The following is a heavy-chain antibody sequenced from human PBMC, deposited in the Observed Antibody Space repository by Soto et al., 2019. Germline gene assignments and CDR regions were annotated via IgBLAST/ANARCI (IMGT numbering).Heavy chain of an antibody. CDR2: IYWDDDK. J-gene: IGHJ6*02. D-gene: IGHD2-15*01. V-gene: IGHV2-5*02. Sequence: QITLKESGPPLVKPTQTLTLTCTFSGFSLSTSGVGVGWIRQPPGKALEWLALIYWDDDKRYSPSLTSRLTITTHPSKNQVVLTMTNMDPVDTPTYYCAHVLVVVANYGMDVWGQGTTVTVSS. CDR3: AHVLVVVANYGMDV. CDR1: GFSLSTSGVG.